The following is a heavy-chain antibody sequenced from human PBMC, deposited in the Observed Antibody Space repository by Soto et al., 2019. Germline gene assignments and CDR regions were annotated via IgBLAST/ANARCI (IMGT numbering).Heavy chain of an antibody. J-gene: IGHJ4*02. V-gene: IGHV3-21*01. CDR3: AKDHASGYLDY. D-gene: IGHD1-26*01. Sequence: PGGSLRLSCAASGFTFSSYSMNWVRQAPGKGLEWVAAITYNRSNKYYADSVKGRFTISRDNSKNTLYLQMNSLRAEDTAVYYCAKDHASGYLDYWGQGTLVTVSS. CDR2: ITYNRSNK. CDR1: GFTFSSYS.